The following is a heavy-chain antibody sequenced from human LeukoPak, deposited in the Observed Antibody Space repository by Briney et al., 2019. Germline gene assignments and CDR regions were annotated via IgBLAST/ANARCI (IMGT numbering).Heavy chain of an antibody. V-gene: IGHV3-21*01. D-gene: IGHD5-18*01. Sequence: GGSLRLSCAASGFTFSSYSMNWVRQAPGKGLEWVSSISSSSSYIYYADSVKGRFTISRDNAKNSLYLQMISLRAEDTAVYYCARVSVDTAMVTPSGFDYWGQGTLVTVSS. CDR2: ISSSSSYI. CDR1: GFTFSSYS. J-gene: IGHJ4*02. CDR3: ARVSVDTAMVTPSGFDY.